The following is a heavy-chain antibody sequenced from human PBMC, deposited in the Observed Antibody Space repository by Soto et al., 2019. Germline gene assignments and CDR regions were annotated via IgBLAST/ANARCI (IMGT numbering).Heavy chain of an antibody. V-gene: IGHV1-69*13. CDR2: IIPIFGTA. CDR1: GGTFSSYA. D-gene: IGHD1-26*01. J-gene: IGHJ4*02. CDR3: ASFGVGATPPPDY. Sequence: SVKVSCKASGGTFSSYAISWVRQAPGQGLEWMGGIIPIFGTANYAQKFQGRVTITADESTSTAYMELSSLRSEDTAVYYCASFGVGATPPPDYWGQGTLVTVSS.